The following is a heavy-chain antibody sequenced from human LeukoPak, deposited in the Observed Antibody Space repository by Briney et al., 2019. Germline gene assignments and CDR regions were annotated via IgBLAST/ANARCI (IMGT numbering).Heavy chain of an antibody. V-gene: IGHV3-23*01. CDR3: AKRQGRYCSGGSCLQGYYYYYGMDV. CDR1: GFTFSSYA. D-gene: IGHD2-15*01. Sequence: GGSLRLSCAASGFTFSSYAMSWVRQAPGKGLEWVSAISGSGGSTYYADSVKGRFTISRDNSKNTLYLQMNSLRAEDTAVYYCAKRQGRYCSGGSCLQGYYYYYGMDVWGQGTTVTVSS. CDR2: ISGSGGST. J-gene: IGHJ6*02.